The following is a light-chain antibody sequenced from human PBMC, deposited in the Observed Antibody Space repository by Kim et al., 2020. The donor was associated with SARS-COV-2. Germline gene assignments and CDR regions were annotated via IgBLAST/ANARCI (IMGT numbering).Light chain of an antibody. Sequence: GQRVTISCSGNSSNSGNHYVYWYQQLPGTAPKLLIYRNTQRPSGVPDRFSGSKSGTSTSLAISGLRSEDEADYYCASWDDSLSGPVFGGGTKVTVL. V-gene: IGLV1-47*01. CDR1: SSNSGNHY. CDR2: RNT. J-gene: IGLJ3*02. CDR3: ASWDDSLSGPV.